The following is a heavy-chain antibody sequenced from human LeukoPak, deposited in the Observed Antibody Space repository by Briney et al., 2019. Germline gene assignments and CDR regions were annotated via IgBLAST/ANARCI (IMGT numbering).Heavy chain of an antibody. D-gene: IGHD6-19*01. Sequence: PPGGSLRLSCAASGVTFSSYEMNWVRQAPGKGLEWVSYISSSGGTIYYADSVKGRFTISRDNAKNSLYLQMNSLRAEDTAVYYCASRLYTSGWYEGYWGRGTLVTVSS. CDR3: ASRLYTSGWYEGY. CDR1: GVTFSSYE. J-gene: IGHJ4*02. CDR2: ISSSGGTI. V-gene: IGHV3-48*03.